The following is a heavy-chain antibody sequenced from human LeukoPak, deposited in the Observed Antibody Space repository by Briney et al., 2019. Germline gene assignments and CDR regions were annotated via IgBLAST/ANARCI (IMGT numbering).Heavy chain of an antibody. CDR3: AREGGGYSGYDFDGEFDY. CDR1: GFTFSSYW. CDR2: IKQDGSEK. D-gene: IGHD5-12*01. Sequence: GGSLRLSCAASGFTFSSYWMSWVRQAPGKGLEWVANIKQDGSEKYYVDSVKGRFTISRDNAKNSLYLQMNSLRAEDTAVYYCAREGGGYSGYDFDGEFDYWGQGTLVTVSS. V-gene: IGHV3-7*01. J-gene: IGHJ4*02.